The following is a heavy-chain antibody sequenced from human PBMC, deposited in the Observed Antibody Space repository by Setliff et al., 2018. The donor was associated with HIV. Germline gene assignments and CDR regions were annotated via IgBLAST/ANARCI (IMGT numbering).Heavy chain of an antibody. J-gene: IGHJ1*01. CDR3: AREGSVYCGGDCYIQH. CDR2: INIDGSST. V-gene: IGHV3-74*01. D-gene: IGHD2-21*02. CDR1: GFTFSSYW. Sequence: GSLRLSCAASGFTFSSYWMHWVRQAPGKGLVWVSRINIDGSSTNYADSVKGRFTISRDNAKNTLYLQMHSLRVEDTAVYYCAREGSVYCGGDCYIQHWGQGTLVTVSS.